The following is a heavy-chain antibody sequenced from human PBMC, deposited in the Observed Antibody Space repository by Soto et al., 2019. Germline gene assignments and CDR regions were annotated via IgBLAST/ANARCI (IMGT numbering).Heavy chain of an antibody. Sequence: GGSLRLSCAASGFTFSSYSMNWVRQAPGKGLEWVSSISSSSSYIYYADSVKGRFTISRDNAKNSLYLQMNSLRAEDTAVYYCARGSHSSSWYNYYYGMDVWGQGTTVTVSS. CDR1: GFTFSSYS. CDR2: ISSSSSYI. J-gene: IGHJ6*02. V-gene: IGHV3-21*01. D-gene: IGHD6-13*01. CDR3: ARGSHSSSWYNYYYGMDV.